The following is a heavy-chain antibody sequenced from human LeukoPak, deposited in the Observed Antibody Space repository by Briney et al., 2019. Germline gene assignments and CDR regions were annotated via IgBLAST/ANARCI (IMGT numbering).Heavy chain of an antibody. CDR3: ANEILVGGSGSYYKVFDY. CDR2: IRYDGSNK. CDR1: GFTFSSYG. Sequence: GGSLRLSCAASGFTFSSYGMHWVRQAPGKGLEWVAFIRYDGSNKYYVDSVKVRFTISRDNSKNTLYLQMNSLRAEDTAVYYCANEILVGGSGSYYKVFDYWGQGTLVTVSS. V-gene: IGHV3-30*02. D-gene: IGHD3-10*01. J-gene: IGHJ4*02.